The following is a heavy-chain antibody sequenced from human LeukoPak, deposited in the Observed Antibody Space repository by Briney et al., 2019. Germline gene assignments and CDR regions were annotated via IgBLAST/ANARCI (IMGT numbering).Heavy chain of an antibody. V-gene: IGHV1-8*01. CDR3: ARSHTQKEFCGGGRCYPTVWWFDP. D-gene: IGHD2-15*01. J-gene: IGHJ5*02. CDR2: IDPKNGNR. CDR1: GYTFINND. Sequence: ASVKVSCKTSGYTFINNDINWVRQAPGQGLEWMAWIDPKNGNRGYAQNFQGRVTMTTDISINTAYSELSSLRSEDTAVYYCARSHTQKEFCGGGRCYPTVWWFDPWGQGTLVTVSS.